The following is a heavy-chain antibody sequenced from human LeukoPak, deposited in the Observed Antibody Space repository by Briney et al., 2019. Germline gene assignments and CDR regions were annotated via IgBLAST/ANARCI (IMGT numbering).Heavy chain of an antibody. Sequence: GGSLRLSCAASGFTFSSYAMSWVRQAPGKGLEWVSAISGSGGSTYYADSVKGRFTISRDNSKNTLYLQMNSLRAEDTAVYYCAKDWSSPSLGDYGEEDYWGQGTLVTVSS. CDR1: GFTFSSYA. CDR2: ISGSGGST. J-gene: IGHJ4*02. D-gene: IGHD4/OR15-4a*01. CDR3: AKDWSSPSLGDYGEEDY. V-gene: IGHV3-23*01.